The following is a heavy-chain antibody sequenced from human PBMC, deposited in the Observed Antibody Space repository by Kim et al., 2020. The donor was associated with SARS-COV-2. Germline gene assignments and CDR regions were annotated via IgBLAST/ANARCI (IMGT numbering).Heavy chain of an antibody. V-gene: IGHV1-69*01. D-gene: IGHD3-10*01. CDR3: ARYYGSGSYLDY. J-gene: IGHJ4*02. Sequence: NYAQKFQGRVTITADESTSTAYMELSSLRSEDTAVYYCARYYGSGSYLDYCGQGTLVTVSS.